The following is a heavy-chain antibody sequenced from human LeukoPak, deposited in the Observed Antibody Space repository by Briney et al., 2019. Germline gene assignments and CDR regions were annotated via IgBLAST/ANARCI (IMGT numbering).Heavy chain of an antibody. D-gene: IGHD5-24*01. CDR3: ARGDRRVGYRFDY. J-gene: IGHJ4*02. Sequence: PGGSLRLSCVASGFTVSSTYMNWVRHAPGKGLEWVSVLYSDDTTYYADSVKGRFTISRDNSKNTLFLQMNSLRAEDTAVYYCARGDRRVGYRFDYWGQGILVTVSS. CDR1: GFTVSSTY. CDR2: LYSDDTT. V-gene: IGHV3-53*01.